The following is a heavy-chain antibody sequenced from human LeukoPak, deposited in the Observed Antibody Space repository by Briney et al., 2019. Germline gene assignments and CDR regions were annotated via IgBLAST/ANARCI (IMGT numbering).Heavy chain of an antibody. J-gene: IGHJ3*02. Sequence: QPGGSLRLSCAASGFTFSGTWMSWVRQAPGKGLEWVANIDQDGTPRRYVNSVKGRFTISRDNAKNSLYLQMISLRAEDTAVYFCAKYGGNSGMAFDIWGQGTMVTVSS. D-gene: IGHD4-23*01. CDR1: GFTFSGTW. V-gene: IGHV3-7*01. CDR2: IDQDGTPR. CDR3: AKYGGNSGMAFDI.